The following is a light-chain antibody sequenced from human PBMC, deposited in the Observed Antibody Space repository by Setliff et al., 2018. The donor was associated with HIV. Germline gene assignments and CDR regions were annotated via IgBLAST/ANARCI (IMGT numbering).Light chain of an antibody. CDR2: DVN. CDR1: SNDIGRFNY. Sequence: QSALTQPASVTGAPGQSITISCTETSNDIGRFNYVSWYKQFPGKGPTLVIFDVNQRPSGVSNRFSGSKSGNIASLIISGLQAEDEADYFCCSYSRGSTYVFGTGTKVTVL. J-gene: IGLJ1*01. V-gene: IGLV2-14*03. CDR3: CSYSRGSTYV.